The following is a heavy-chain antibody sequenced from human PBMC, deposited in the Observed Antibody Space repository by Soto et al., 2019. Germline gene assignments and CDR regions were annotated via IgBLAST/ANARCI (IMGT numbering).Heavy chain of an antibody. J-gene: IGHJ6*02. CDR3: ARVDSYYGMDV. CDR2: ISAYNGNT. Sequence: ASLQVSCPASGYTFPNYGIMWVRQAPGQGLEWMGWISAYNGNTNYAQKLQGRVTMTTDTSTSTAYMELRSLRSDDTAVYYCARVDSYYGMDVWGQGTTVTGSS. V-gene: IGHV1-18*01. CDR1: GYTFPNYG. D-gene: IGHD2-2*03.